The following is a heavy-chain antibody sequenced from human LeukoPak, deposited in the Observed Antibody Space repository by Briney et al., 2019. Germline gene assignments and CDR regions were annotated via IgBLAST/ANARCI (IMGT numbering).Heavy chain of an antibody. D-gene: IGHD3-22*01. CDR1: GFTFSSYS. J-gene: IGHJ4*02. CDR3: ARYYYDSSAFYHFDY. V-gene: IGHV3-21*01. CDR2: ISSSSSYI. Sequence: GGSLRLSCAASGFTFSSYSMNWVRQAPGKGLEWVSSISSSSSYIYYADSVKGRFTISRDNAKNSLYLQMNSLRAEDTAVYYCARYYYDSSAFYHFDYWGQGTLVTVSS.